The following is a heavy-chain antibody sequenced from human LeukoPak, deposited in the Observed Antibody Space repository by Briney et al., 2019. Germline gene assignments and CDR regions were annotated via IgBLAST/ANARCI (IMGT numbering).Heavy chain of an antibody. CDR2: IYTSGST. D-gene: IGHD2-8*02. J-gene: IGHJ4*02. Sequence: SETLSLTCTVSGGSISSASYYWSWIRQPAGKGLEWIGRIYTSGSTNYNPSLKGRVTLSIDTSKNQFSLRLSSVTAADTAVYFCARIRPGLVEPYYFDYWGQGTLLTVSS. CDR1: GGSISSASYY. CDR3: ARIRPGLVEPYYFDY. V-gene: IGHV4-61*02.